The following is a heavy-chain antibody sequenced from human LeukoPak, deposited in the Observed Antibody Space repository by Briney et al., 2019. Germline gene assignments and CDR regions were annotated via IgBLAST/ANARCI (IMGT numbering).Heavy chain of an antibody. J-gene: IGHJ4*02. CDR2: INPNSGDT. Sequence: ASVKVSCKASGYPFTGYYMHWVRQAPGQGLDWMGWINPNSGDTNYAQKFHGRVTMTSDTSINTAYMELSRLTSDDTAVYYCARWILYSSGSYSDYWGQGTLVTVSS. CDR1: GYPFTGYY. CDR3: ARWILYSSGSYSDY. V-gene: IGHV1-2*02. D-gene: IGHD3-10*01.